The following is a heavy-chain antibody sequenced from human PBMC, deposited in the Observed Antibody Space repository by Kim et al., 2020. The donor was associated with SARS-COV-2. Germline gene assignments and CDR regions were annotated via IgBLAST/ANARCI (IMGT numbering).Heavy chain of an antibody. V-gene: IGHV4-34*01. CDR3: ARGVSYCSSTSCKNWFAP. J-gene: IGHJ5*02. Sequence: SETLSLTCAVYGGSFSGYYWSWIRQPPGKGLEWIGEINHSGSTNYNPSLKSRVTISVDTSKNQFSLKLSSVTAADTAVYYCARGVSYCSSTSCKNWFAP. D-gene: IGHD2-2*01. CDR2: INHSGST. CDR1: GGSFSGYY.